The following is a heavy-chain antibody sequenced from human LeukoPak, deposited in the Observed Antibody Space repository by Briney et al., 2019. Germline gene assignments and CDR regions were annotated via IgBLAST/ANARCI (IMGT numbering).Heavy chain of an antibody. J-gene: IGHJ4*02. D-gene: IGHD6-19*01. CDR2: ISYDGSNK. Sequence: PGGSLRLSCAASGFTFDDYGMHWVRQAPGKGLEWVAVISYDGSNKYYADSVKGRFTISRDNSKNTLYLQMNSLRAEDTAVYYCATRLMGVAVAGTGEFDYWGQGTLVTVSS. CDR3: ATRLMGVAVAGTGEFDY. V-gene: IGHV3-30*03. CDR1: GFTFDDYG.